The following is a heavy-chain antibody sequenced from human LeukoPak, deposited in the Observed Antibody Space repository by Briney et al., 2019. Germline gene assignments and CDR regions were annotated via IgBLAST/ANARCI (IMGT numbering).Heavy chain of an antibody. J-gene: IGHJ4*02. Sequence: GGSLRLSCAASGFTFSSYSMNWVRQAPGKGLEWVSYISSSSSTIYYADSVKGRFTISRDNAKNSLYLQMNSLRAEDTAVYYCASLSGYSYGPSGYWDQGTLVTVSS. V-gene: IGHV3-48*01. CDR1: GFTFSSYS. CDR2: ISSSSSTI. CDR3: ASLSGYSYGPSGY. D-gene: IGHD5-18*01.